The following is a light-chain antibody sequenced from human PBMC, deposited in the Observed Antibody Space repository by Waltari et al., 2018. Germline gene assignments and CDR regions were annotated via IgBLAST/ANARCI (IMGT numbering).Light chain of an antibody. CDR3: QMYVRLPVT. J-gene: IGKJ1*01. V-gene: IGKV3-20*01. CDR2: DTF. CDR1: QSVGRS. Sequence: EIVLTQSPGTLSLSPGERVTLSCRASQSVGRSLAWYQQKPGQAPRLLIYDTFTRATGIADRFSGIGSGTDFSLTISRLDPEDFAVYYCQMYVRLPVTFGQGTKVEI.